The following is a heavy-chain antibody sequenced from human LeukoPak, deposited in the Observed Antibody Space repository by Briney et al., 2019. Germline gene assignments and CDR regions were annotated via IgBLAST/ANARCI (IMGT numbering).Heavy chain of an antibody. V-gene: IGHV1-2*07. CDR2: INPNSGVT. D-gene: IGHD2-2*01. Sequence: GASVKVSCKAAGYTFTSYGISWVRQAPGQGLEWMGWINPNSGVTNTAHKFPGRVTMTRDTSISTSYKELSRLRSDDTAVYYCARLGPLLYCSSTSCSPQYYYYMDVWGKGTTVTVSS. CDR3: ARLGPLLYCSSTSCSPQYYYYMDV. CDR1: GYTFTSYG. J-gene: IGHJ6*03.